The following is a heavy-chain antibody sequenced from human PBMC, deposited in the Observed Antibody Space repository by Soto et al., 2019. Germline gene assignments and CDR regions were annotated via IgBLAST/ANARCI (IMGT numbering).Heavy chain of an antibody. D-gene: IGHD6-6*01. CDR2: IKQDGSEK. J-gene: IGHJ5*02. CDR3: ARSIAARLNCFDP. V-gene: IGHV3-7*01. Sequence: EVQLVESGGGLVQPGGSLRLSCAASGFTFSSYWMSWVRQAPGKGLEWVANIKQDGSEKYYVDSVKGRFTISRDNAKNSLYLQMNSLRAEDTAVYYCARSIAARLNCFDPWCQGTLVTVSS. CDR1: GFTFSSYW.